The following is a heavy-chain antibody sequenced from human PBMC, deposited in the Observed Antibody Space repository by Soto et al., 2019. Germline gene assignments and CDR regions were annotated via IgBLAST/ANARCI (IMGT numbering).Heavy chain of an antibody. CDR2: ISGGGEYT. D-gene: IGHD1-26*01. J-gene: IGHJ4*02. CDR3: AKDLGANTHYCFDS. CDR1: VFTFSTYA. V-gene: IGHV3-23*01. Sequence: PWGSLLLSCATSVFTFSTYAMGWVGQAPGKGLEWVSAISGGGEYTYFADSVRGRFTISRDNSNNMIFLQMNGLAAEDTALYFCAKDLGANTHYCFDSWGLGTLVTVSS.